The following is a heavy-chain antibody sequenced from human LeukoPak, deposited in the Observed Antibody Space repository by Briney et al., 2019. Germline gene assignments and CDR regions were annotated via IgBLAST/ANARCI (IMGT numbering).Heavy chain of an antibody. J-gene: IGHJ6*03. CDR1: GGSISSYY. D-gene: IGHD3-10*01. Sequence: SETLSLTCTVSGGSISSYYWSWIRQPPGKGLEWIGRIYTSGSTNYNPSLKSRVTMSVDTSKNQFSLKLSSVTAADTAVYYCARAVGTGSFQTYYYYTDVWGKGTTVTISS. CDR3: ARAVGTGSFQTYYYYTDV. CDR2: IYTSGST. V-gene: IGHV4-4*07.